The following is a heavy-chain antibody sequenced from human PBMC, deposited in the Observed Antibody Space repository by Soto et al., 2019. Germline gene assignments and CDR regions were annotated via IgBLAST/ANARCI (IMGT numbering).Heavy chain of an antibody. Sequence: QVQLQESGPGLVKPSQTLSLTCTVSGGSISSGDYYWSWIRQPPGKGLEWIGYIYYSGSTYHNPSLKSRVTISVDTSKKQFSLKLSSVTAADTAVYYCAREPTLYGDHRYFDLWGRGTLVTVSS. CDR2: IYYSGST. CDR1: GGSISSGDYY. J-gene: IGHJ2*01. D-gene: IGHD4-17*01. CDR3: AREPTLYGDHRYFDL. V-gene: IGHV4-30-4*01.